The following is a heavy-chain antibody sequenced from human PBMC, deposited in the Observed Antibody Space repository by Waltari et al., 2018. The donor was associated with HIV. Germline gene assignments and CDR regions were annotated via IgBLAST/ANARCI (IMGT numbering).Heavy chain of an antibody. J-gene: IGHJ6*02. D-gene: IGHD3-22*01. CDR1: RYTFTGYY. V-gene: IGHV1-2*02. Sequence: QVQLVQSGAEVKKPGTSVKVSCKASRYTFTGYYMHWVRQAPGQGLEWMGWIQPNSGRTKYAKKFQDRVTMTRDTSISTAYMGLSRLRSDDTAVYYCARSITMIVVLIAWGYGMDVWGQGTTVTVSS. CDR3: ARSITMIVVLIAWGYGMDV. CDR2: IQPNSGRT.